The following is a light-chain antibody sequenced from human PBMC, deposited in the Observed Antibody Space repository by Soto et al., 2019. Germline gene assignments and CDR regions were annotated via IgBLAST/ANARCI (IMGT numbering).Light chain of an antibody. J-gene: IGKJ2*01. CDR2: GAS. V-gene: IGKV3-20*01. Sequence: EIVLTQSPGTLSLSPGERATLSCRASQSVSSSYLAWYQQKPGQAPRLLIYGASSRATGIPDRFSGSGSGTDFILTISRLEHEDFAVYYCQQYGSSPPYTFGQGTTLEFK. CDR1: QSVSSSY. CDR3: QQYGSSPPYT.